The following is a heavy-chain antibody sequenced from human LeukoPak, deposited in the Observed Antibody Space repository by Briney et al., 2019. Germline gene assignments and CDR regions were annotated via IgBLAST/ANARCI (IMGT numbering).Heavy chain of an antibody. D-gene: IGHD2-15*01. Sequence: SETLSLTCSVSGGSISGYYWSWIRQPPGKGLEWIGYIYYSGSTNYNPSLKSRVTISVDTSKNQFSLKLSSVTAADTAVYYCARGRAVSYFDYWGQGTLVTVSS. V-gene: IGHV4-59*08. CDR1: GGSISGYY. CDR2: IYYSGST. J-gene: IGHJ4*02. CDR3: ARGRAVSYFDY.